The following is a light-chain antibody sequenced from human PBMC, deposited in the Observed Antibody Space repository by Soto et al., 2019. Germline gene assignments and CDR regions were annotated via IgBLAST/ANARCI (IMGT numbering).Light chain of an antibody. CDR2: GAS. CDR3: QQYHNWPPQYT. V-gene: IGKV3-15*01. J-gene: IGKJ2*01. Sequence: EIVMTQSPATPPVSPGERATLSCRASQTVSSNLAWYQQKPGQAPRLLIHGASTRATGVPARFSGSGSGTEFTLTITSLQSEDFAVYYCQQYHNWPPQYTFGQGTKLQIK. CDR1: QTVSSN.